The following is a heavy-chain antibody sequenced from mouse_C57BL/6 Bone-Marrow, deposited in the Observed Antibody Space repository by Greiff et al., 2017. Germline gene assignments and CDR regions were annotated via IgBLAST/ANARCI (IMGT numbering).Heavy chain of an antibody. CDR1: GFNIKDDY. Sequence: VQLQQSGAELVRPGASVKLSCTASGFNIKDDYMHWVKQRPEQGLEWIGRIDPENGDTEYASKFQGKATLTADTSSNPAYLQLSSLTSEDAADYYCTLYCNYGWFIDYWGQGTTLTVSS. V-gene: IGHV14-4*01. CDR3: TLYCNYGWFIDY. CDR2: IDPENGDT. D-gene: IGHD2-1*01. J-gene: IGHJ2*01.